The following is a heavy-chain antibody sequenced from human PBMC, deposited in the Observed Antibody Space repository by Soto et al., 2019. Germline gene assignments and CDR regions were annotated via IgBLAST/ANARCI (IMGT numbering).Heavy chain of an antibody. D-gene: IGHD2-2*02. Sequence: EVHLVESGGGLVQPGGSLKLSCAASGFNFSGSAIHWVRQASGKGLEWVGSIRSRANNYATSSAASVKGRFKFSRDDSKNTAYLQMSTLKTEDTAVYYCNRGQGAPIGDYYDHGMDVWGQGTTVTVSS. CDR1: GFNFSGSA. J-gene: IGHJ6*02. CDR2: IRSRANNYAT. V-gene: IGHV3-73*02. CDR3: NRGQGAPIGDYYDHGMDV.